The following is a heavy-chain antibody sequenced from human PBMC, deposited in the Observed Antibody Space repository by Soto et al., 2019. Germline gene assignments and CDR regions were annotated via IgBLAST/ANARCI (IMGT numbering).Heavy chain of an antibody. CDR2: IRSKAYGGTT. V-gene: IGHV3-49*03. J-gene: IGHJ6*02. CDR1: GFTFGDYA. Sequence: PGGSLGLSCTASGFTFGDYAMSWFRQAPGKGLEWVGFIRSKAYGGTTEYAASVKGRFTISRDDSKSIAYLQMNSLKTEDTAVYYCTREVGYYSSPPYGYNYGIYVWGQRTT. CDR3: TREVGYYSSPPYGYNYGIYV. D-gene: IGHD2-2*03.